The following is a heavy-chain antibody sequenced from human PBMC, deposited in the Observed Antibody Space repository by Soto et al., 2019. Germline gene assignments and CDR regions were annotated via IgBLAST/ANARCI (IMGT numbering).Heavy chain of an antibody. D-gene: IGHD2-8*02. CDR1: GGSLRGYY. J-gene: IGHJ4*02. CDR2: INHSGST. CDR3: ARDKITGLFDY. V-gene: IGHV4-34*01. Sequence: LQTQPLTCAVYGGSLRGYYWAWFRQPPGTGLEWIGEINHSGSTNYNPSLKSRVTISVDTSKNQFSLKLTSVTAADTAVYYCARDKITGLFDYWGQGTLVTVSS.